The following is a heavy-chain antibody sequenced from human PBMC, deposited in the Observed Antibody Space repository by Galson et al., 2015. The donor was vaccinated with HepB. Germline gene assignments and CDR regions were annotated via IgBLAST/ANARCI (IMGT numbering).Heavy chain of an antibody. CDR3: ARAQPPYYDFWSGYYGGGGHFDY. J-gene: IGHJ4*02. D-gene: IGHD3-3*01. CDR1: GFTFSSYS. V-gene: IGHV3-21*01. Sequence: SLRLSCAASGFTFSSYSMNWVRQAPGKGLEWVSSISSSSSYIYYADSVKGRFTISRDNAKNSLYLQMNSLRAEDTAVYYCARAQPPYYDFWSGYYGGGGHFDYWGQGTLVTVSS. CDR2: ISSSSSYI.